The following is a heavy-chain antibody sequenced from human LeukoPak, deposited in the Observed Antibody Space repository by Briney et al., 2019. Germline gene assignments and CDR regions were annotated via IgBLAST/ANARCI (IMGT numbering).Heavy chain of an antibody. CDR3: AKDLPIQLWPSSFYFDY. D-gene: IGHD5-18*01. J-gene: IGHJ4*02. V-gene: IGHV3-30*18. CDR2: ISYDGSNK. Sequence: GGSLRLSFAASGFTFSSYGMHRVRQAPGKGLEWVAVISYDGSNKYYADSVKGRFTISRDNSKNTLYLQMNSLRAEDTAVYYCAKDLPIQLWPSSFYFDYWGQGTLVTVSS. CDR1: GFTFSSYG.